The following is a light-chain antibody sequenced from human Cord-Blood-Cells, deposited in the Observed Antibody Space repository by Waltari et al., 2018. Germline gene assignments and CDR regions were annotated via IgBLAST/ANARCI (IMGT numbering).Light chain of an antibody. CDR3: QQRSNGPRT. J-gene: IGKJ2*01. CDR1: QSVSSH. V-gene: IGKV3-11*01. CDR2: DAS. Sequence: EIVLTQSPATLSLSPGARATLSCRASQSVSSHLACYQRKPGQAPRLLIYDASNRATGIPARFSGSGSETDFTLTISSLEPEDFAVYYCQQRSNGPRTFGQGTKLEIK.